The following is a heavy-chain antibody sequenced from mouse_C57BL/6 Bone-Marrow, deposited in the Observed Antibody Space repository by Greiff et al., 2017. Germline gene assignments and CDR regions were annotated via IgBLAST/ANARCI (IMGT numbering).Heavy chain of an antibody. D-gene: IGHD3-2*02. CDR1: GYSITSGYY. J-gene: IGHJ3*01. Sequence: EVQRVESGPGLVKPSQSLSLTCSVTGYSITSGYYWNWIRQFPGNKLEWMGYISYDGSNNYNPSLKNRISITRDTSKNQFFLKLNSVTTEDTATYYCARGAAQAPWFAYWGQGTLVTVSA. CDR2: ISYDGSN. V-gene: IGHV3-6*01. CDR3: ARGAAQAPWFAY.